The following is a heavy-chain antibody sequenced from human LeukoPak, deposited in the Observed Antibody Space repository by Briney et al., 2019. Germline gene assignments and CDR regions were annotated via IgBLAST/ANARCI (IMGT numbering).Heavy chain of an antibody. J-gene: IGHJ4*02. D-gene: IGHD3-9*01. CDR1: GFTFSSYG. CDR2: IRYDGSNK. V-gene: IGHV3-30*02. Sequence: PGGSLRLSCAASGFTFSSYGMHWVRQAPGKGLEWVAFIRYDGSNKYYADSVKGRFTISRDDSKNTLYLQMNSLRAEDTAVYYCAKDNILTGSFDYWGQGTLVTVSS. CDR3: AKDNILTGSFDY.